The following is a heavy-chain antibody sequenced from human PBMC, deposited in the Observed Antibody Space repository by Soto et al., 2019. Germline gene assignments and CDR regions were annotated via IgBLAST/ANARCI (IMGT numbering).Heavy chain of an antibody. V-gene: IGHV4-34*01. D-gene: IGHD5-12*01. CDR2: INHSGSA. CDR1: GGSFSGYY. CDR3: ARDSIVATKSYYYYGMDV. Sequence: SETLSLTCAVYGGSFSGYYWSWIRQPPGKGLEWIGEINHSGSANYNPSLKSRVTISVDTSKNQFSLKLSSVTAADTAVYYCARDSIVATKSYYYYGMDVWGQGTTVTVSS. J-gene: IGHJ6*02.